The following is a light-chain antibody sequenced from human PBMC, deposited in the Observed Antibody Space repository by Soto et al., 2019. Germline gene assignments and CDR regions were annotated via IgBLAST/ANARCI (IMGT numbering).Light chain of an antibody. V-gene: IGKV3-20*01. J-gene: IGKJ3*01. CDR2: GAS. CDR1: QSISSSY. CDR3: QQYGSSRFT. Sequence: EIVLTQSPGTLSLSPGERATLSCRASQSISSSYLAWYQQKPGQAPRLLVYGASSRATGTPDRFSGSGSGTDFTLTISRLEPEDVAVYYCQQYGSSRFTFGPGTKVDI.